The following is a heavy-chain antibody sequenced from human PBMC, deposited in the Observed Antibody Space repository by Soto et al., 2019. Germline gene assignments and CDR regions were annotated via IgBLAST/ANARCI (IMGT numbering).Heavy chain of an antibody. CDR1: GFTFSDYS. V-gene: IGHV3-48*02. D-gene: IGHD3-10*01. CDR3: ARDRGTTRVTRGRFDP. J-gene: IGHJ5*02. Sequence: EVQLLESGGGLVQPGGSLRLTCTASGFTFSDYSMDWVRQAPGKGLEWISHISSGSSTIYYADSVKGRFTISRDNAKTSVYLQMSNLRDEDTAVYYCARDRGTTRVTRGRFDPWGQGTLVTVSS. CDR2: ISSGSSTI.